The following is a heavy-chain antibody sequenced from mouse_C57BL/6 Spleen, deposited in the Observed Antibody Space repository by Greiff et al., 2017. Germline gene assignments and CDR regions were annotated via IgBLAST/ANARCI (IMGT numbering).Heavy chain of an antibody. CDR3: ARTTVVATGAMDY. V-gene: IGHV3-6*01. J-gene: IGHJ4*01. CDR1: GYSITSGYY. Sequence: EVHLVESGPGLVKPSQSLSLTCSVTGYSITSGYYWNWIRQFPGNKLEWMGYISYDGSNNYNPSLKNRISITRDTSKNQFFLKLNSVTTEDTATYDCARTTVVATGAMDYWGQGTSVTVSS. D-gene: IGHD1-1*01. CDR2: ISYDGSN.